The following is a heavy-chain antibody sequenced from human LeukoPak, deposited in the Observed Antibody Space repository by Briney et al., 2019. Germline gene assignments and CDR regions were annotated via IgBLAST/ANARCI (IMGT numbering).Heavy chain of an antibody. CDR3: ARGGYCSSTSCGIDDAFDI. Sequence: PSETLSLTCTVSGGSISSSSYYWGWIRQPPGKGLEWIGSIYYSGSTYYNPSLKSRVTISVDTSKNHFSLKLSSVTAADTAVYYCARGGYCSSTSCGIDDAFDIWGQGTMVTVSS. D-gene: IGHD2-2*01. V-gene: IGHV4-39*02. CDR1: GGSISSSSYY. J-gene: IGHJ3*02. CDR2: IYYSGST.